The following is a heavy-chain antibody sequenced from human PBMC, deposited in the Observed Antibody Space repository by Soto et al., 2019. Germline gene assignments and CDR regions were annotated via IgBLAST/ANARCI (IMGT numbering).Heavy chain of an antibody. J-gene: IGHJ4*02. D-gene: IGHD6-19*01. CDR2: ISSSSSTI. V-gene: IGHV3-48*01. CDR3: ASTSSIAVAGTGY. CDR1: GFTFSSYS. Sequence: GGSLRLSCAASGFTFSSYSMNWVRQAPGKGLEWVSYISSSSSTIYYADSVKGRFTISRDNAKNSLYLQMNSLRAEDTAVYYCASTSSIAVAGTGYWGQGTLVTVS.